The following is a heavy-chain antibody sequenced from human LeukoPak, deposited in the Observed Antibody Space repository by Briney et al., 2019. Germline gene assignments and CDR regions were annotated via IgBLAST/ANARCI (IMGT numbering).Heavy chain of an antibody. D-gene: IGHD2-8*01. CDR2: INHSGST. CDR1: GGSISSSSYY. V-gene: IGHV4-39*07. Sequence: SETLSLTCTVSGGSISSSSYYWSWIRQPPGKGLEWIGEINHSGSTNYNPSLKSRVTISVDTSKNQFSLKLSSVTAADTAVYYCARGPICTNGVCYTGAFDYWGQGTLVTVSS. J-gene: IGHJ4*02. CDR3: ARGPICTNGVCYTGAFDY.